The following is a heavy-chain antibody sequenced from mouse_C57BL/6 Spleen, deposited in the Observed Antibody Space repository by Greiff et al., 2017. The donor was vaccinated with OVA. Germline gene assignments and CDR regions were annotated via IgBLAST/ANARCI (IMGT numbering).Heavy chain of an antibody. CDR3: ARDTTVAYDY. CDR1: GFTFSDYG. D-gene: IGHD1-1*01. Sequence: EVQLVESGGGLVKPGGSLKLSCAASGFTFSDYGMHWVRQAPEKGLEWVAYISSGSSTIYYADTVKGRFTISRDNAKNTLFLQMTRLRSEDTAMYYCARDTTVAYDYGGQGTTLTVSS. CDR2: ISSGSSTI. J-gene: IGHJ2*01. V-gene: IGHV5-17*01.